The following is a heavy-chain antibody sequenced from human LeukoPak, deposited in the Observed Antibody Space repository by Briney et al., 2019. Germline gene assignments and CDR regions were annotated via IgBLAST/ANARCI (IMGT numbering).Heavy chain of an antibody. CDR2: INHSGST. Sequence: PSETLSLTCAVYGGSFSGYYWSWIRQPPGKGLEWIGEINHSGSTNYNPSLKSRVTISVDTSKNQFSLKLSSVTAADTAVCYCARPRGEDFWTVMGAFDIWGQGTMVTVSS. CDR1: GGSFSGYY. CDR3: ARPRGEDFWTVMGAFDI. D-gene: IGHD3/OR15-3a*01. V-gene: IGHV4-34*01. J-gene: IGHJ3*02.